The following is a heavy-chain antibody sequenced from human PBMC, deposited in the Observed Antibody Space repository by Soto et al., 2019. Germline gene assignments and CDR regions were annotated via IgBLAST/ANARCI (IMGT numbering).Heavy chain of an antibody. J-gene: IGHJ6*02. D-gene: IGHD2-2*01. CDR3: ARHVPAAGYYYGMDV. Sequence: QVQLVQSGAEVKKPGSSVKVSCKASGGTFSSYAISWVRQAPGQGLEWMGGIIPIFGTANYAQKFQGRVTITEDESTSTAYVERGSLRSEDTAVYYWARHVPAAGYYYGMDVWGQGTTVTVSS. CDR2: IIPIFGTA. V-gene: IGHV1-69*12. CDR1: GGTFSSYA.